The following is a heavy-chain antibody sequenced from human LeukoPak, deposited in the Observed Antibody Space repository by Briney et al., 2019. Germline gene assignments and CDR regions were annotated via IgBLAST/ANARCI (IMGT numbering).Heavy chain of an antibody. V-gene: IGHV4-61*05. CDR3: ARWGSSGFDY. CDR2: IYYSGST. J-gene: IGHJ4*02. Sequence: SETLSLTCTVSGGSISSSSYYWGWIRQPPGKGLQWIGYIYYSGSTNYNPSLKSRVTISVDTSNNQFSLKLSSVTAADTAVYYCARWGSSGFDYWGQGTLVTVSS. D-gene: IGHD3-22*01. CDR1: GGSISSSSYY.